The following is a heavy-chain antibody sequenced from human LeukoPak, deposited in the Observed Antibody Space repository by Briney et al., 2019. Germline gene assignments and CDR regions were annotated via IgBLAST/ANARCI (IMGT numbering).Heavy chain of an antibody. CDR2: MYSYNT. CDR3: ARDIVKLPCDY. D-gene: IGHD1-26*01. V-gene: IGHV3-53*01. CDR1: GGTISSNS. J-gene: IGHJ4*02. Sequence: GGSLRLSCTVSGGTISSNSMSWVRHAPPKGLEWVSFMYSYNTHYSDSVPGRFTISRDNYKNTLYLQINSLRAEDTAVYYCARDIVKLPCDYWGQGTRVTVS.